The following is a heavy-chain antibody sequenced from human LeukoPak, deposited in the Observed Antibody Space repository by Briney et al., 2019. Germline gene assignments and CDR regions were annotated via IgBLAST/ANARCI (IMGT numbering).Heavy chain of an antibody. CDR2: GSESGGT. Sequence: PSETLSLTCTVSGGSISSSNYYWGWIRQPPGKGLEWIGEGSESGGTKFNPSLKSRVTISADTSKNQFSLKVKSVTAADTAVYYCAKNGQSGFSFDPWGQGTLVTVSS. J-gene: IGHJ5*02. CDR1: GGSISSSNYY. CDR3: AKNGQSGFSFDP. V-gene: IGHV4-39*07. D-gene: IGHD3-3*01.